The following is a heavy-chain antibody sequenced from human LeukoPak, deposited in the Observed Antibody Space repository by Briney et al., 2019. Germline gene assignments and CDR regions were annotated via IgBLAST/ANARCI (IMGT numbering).Heavy chain of an antibody. D-gene: IGHD6-25*01. Sequence: GASVKVSCKASGYTFTSYGISWVRQAPGQGLEWMGWISAYNGNTNYAQKLQGGVTMTTDTSTSTAYMELRSLRSDDTAVYYCARDKSNSPAERQDYYYYYYMDVWGKGTTVTVSS. J-gene: IGHJ6*03. CDR2: ISAYNGNT. V-gene: IGHV1-18*01. CDR3: ARDKSNSPAERQDYYYYYYMDV. CDR1: GYTFTSYG.